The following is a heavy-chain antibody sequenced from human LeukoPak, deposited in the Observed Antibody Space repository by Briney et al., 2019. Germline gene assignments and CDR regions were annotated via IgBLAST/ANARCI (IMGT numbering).Heavy chain of an antibody. CDR3: ARDLGSSWYEVGYYFDY. Sequence: GASVKVPCKTSGYIFTGYYMHWVRQAPGQGLEWMGRINPKSGGTNYAQKFQGRVTMTGDTSIGTGYMELSRLRSDDTAVYYCARDLGSSWYEVGYYFDYWGQGTLVTVSS. V-gene: IGHV1-2*06. CDR2: INPKSGGT. CDR1: GYIFTGYY. J-gene: IGHJ4*02. D-gene: IGHD6-13*01.